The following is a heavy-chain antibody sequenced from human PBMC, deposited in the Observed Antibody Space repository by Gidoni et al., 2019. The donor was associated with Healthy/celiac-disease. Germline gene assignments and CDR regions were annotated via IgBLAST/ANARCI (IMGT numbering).Heavy chain of an antibody. V-gene: IGHV1-2*02. CDR1: GYTFTGYY. CDR2: INPNSGGT. J-gene: IGHJ6*02. Sequence: QVQLVQSGAEVKKPGASVKVSCKASGYTFTGYYMHWVRQAPGQGLEWMEWINPNSGGTNYAQKFQGRVTMTRDTSISTAYMELSRLRSDDTAVYYCAGLGYCSGGSCYPYYYGMDVWGQGTTVTVSS. CDR3: AGLGYCSGGSCYPYYYGMDV. D-gene: IGHD2-15*01.